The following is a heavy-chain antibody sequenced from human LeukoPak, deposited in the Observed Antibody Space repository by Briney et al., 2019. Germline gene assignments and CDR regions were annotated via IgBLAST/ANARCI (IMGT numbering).Heavy chain of an antibody. CDR3: ARDRGYCSSTSCYYYYYGMDV. D-gene: IGHD2-2*03. Sequence: RTSETLSLTCTVSGVSISSGSYYWRWIRQPAGKGLEWIGRMYSSGSTNYNPSLKSRVTISVDTSKNQFSLKLSSVTAADTAVYYCARDRGYCSSTSCYYYYYGMDVWGQGTTVTVSS. J-gene: IGHJ6*02. CDR2: MYSSGST. CDR1: GVSISSGSYY. V-gene: IGHV4-61*02.